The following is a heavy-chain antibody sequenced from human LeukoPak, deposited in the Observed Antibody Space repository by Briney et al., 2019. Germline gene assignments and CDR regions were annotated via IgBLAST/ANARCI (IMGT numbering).Heavy chain of an antibody. CDR3: AREGSDYYYMDV. J-gene: IGHJ6*03. V-gene: IGHV4-59*12. CDR2: IYYIGST. Sequence: PSETLSLTCTVSGVSISSYYWSWIRQPPGKGLEWIGYIYYIGSTNYNPSLKSRVTISVDTSKNQFSLKLSSVTAADTAVYYCAREGSDYYYMDVWGKGTTVTVSS. CDR1: GVSISSYY.